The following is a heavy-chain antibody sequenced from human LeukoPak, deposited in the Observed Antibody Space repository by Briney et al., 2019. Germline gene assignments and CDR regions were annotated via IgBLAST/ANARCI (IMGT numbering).Heavy chain of an antibody. CDR2: ISSSGSTI. V-gene: IGHV3-11*01. Sequence: GGSLRLSCAASGFTCSYYHMSWLRQAPGKGLVGVSYISSSGSTIYYAASVKGRFTISRENTKNSLYLQMNSRRADQTAVYYCARGIGGSGGGTYFVYWGERTLVTVSS. CDR3: ARGIGGSGGGTYFVY. CDR1: GFTCSYYH. J-gene: IGHJ4*02. D-gene: IGHD6-25*01.